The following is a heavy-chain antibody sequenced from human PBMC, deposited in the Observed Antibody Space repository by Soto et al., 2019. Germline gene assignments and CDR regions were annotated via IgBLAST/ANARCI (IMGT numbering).Heavy chain of an antibody. V-gene: IGHV3-33*01. J-gene: IGHJ6*02. CDR2: IWYDGSNK. CDR1: GFSFRRYG. CDR3: AREGFYSRSSEYSGYNYYGMDV. Sequence: QEQLVESGGGVVQPGRSLRLSCAASGFSFRRYGMYWVRQAPGKGLEWVAVIWYDGSNKYYGDFLKGRFTISRDNSKNTLYLQMNSPRADDSGVYYCAREGFYSRSSEYSGYNYYGMDVWGQGTTVIVTS. D-gene: IGHD6-6*01.